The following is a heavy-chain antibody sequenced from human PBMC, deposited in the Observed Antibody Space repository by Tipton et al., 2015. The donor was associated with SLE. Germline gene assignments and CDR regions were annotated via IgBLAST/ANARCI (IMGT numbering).Heavy chain of an antibody. V-gene: IGHV3-9*01. Sequence: SLRLSCAASGFTFDDYAMHWVRQAPGKGLEWVSGISWNSGSIGYADSVKGRFTISRDNAKNSLYLQMNSLRAEDTAVYYCAREWQQLAFDYWGQGTLVTVSS. CDR1: GFTFDDYA. D-gene: IGHD6-13*01. CDR2: ISWNSGSI. J-gene: IGHJ4*02. CDR3: AREWQQLAFDY.